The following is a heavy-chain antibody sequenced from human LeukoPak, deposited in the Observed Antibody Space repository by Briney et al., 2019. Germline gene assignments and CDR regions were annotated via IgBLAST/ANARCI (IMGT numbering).Heavy chain of an antibody. D-gene: IGHD3-10*01. CDR3: ARSPITMVRGVIIN. CDR1: GFTFSSYS. CDR2: ISSSSSYI. J-gene: IGHJ4*02. V-gene: IGHV3-21*01. Sequence: PGGSLRLSCAASGFTFSSYSMNWVRQAPGKGLEWASSISSSSSYIYYADSVKGRFTISRDNAKNSLYLQMNSLRAEDTAVYYCARSPITMVRGVIINWGQGTLVTVSS.